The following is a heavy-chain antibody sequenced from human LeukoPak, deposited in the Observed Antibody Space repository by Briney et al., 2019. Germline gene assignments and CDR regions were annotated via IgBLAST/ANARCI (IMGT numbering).Heavy chain of an antibody. CDR1: GYTFTGYY. CDR3: ARGPYYYDSSGFYSNY. Sequence: ASVKVSCKASGYTFTGYYMHWVRQAPGQGLEWMGWINPNSGGTNYAQKFQGRVTMTRDTSTSTVYMELSSLRSEDTAVYYCARGPYYYDSSGFYSNYWGQGTLVTVSS. V-gene: IGHV1-2*02. J-gene: IGHJ4*02. CDR2: INPNSGGT. D-gene: IGHD3-22*01.